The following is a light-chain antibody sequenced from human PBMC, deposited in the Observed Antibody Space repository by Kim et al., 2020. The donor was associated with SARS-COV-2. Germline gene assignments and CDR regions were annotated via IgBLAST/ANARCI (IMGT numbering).Light chain of an antibody. V-gene: IGLV3-1*01. Sequence: VSPGQTASITCSGDKLGDKYASWYQQKPGQSPVLVIYQDRKRPSGIPERFSGSNSGNTATLTISGTQAMDEADYYCQAWDSSTGVFGGGTQLTVL. J-gene: IGLJ3*02. CDR3: QAWDSSTGV. CDR2: QDR. CDR1: KLGDKY.